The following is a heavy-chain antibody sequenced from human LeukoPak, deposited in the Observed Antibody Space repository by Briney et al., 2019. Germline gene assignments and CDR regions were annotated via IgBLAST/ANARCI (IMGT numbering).Heavy chain of an antibody. CDR2: INPSGGSA. Sequence: GASVKVSCKASGYTFTSHNMHWVRQAPGQGLEWMGIINPSGGSATYAQKFQGRVTMTRDTSTSTVCMEVSSLRSEDTAVYYCARARLGSSASADCWGQGTLVTVSS. J-gene: IGHJ4*02. D-gene: IGHD6-19*01. V-gene: IGHV1-46*01. CDR3: ARARLGSSASADC. CDR1: GYTFTSHN.